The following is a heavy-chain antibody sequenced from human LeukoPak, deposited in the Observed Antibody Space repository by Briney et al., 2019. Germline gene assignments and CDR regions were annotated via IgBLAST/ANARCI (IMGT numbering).Heavy chain of an antibody. D-gene: IGHD2-2*01. CDR2: LGTGAYP. CDR3: AKERGYCSSTNCYGASDY. Sequence: GAPLRLSCVASGFSFSSNAMSWVRQSPGKGLEWVLTLGTGAYPYYADSVKGRFTISRDDSQNTLYLQMNRLRAEDTALYYCAKERGYCSSTNCYGASDYWGQGTLVTVSS. CDR1: GFSFSSNA. J-gene: IGHJ4*02. V-gene: IGHV3-23*01.